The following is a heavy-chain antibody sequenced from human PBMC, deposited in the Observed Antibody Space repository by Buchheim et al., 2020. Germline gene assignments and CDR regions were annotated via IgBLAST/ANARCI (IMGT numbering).Heavy chain of an antibody. CDR3: AREPPHTAMVYPDY. CDR1: GGSISSGGYY. D-gene: IGHD5-18*01. CDR2: IYYSGST. J-gene: IGHJ4*02. V-gene: IGHV4-31*03. Sequence: QVQLQQWGAGLLKPSQTLSLTCTVSGGSISSGGYYWSWIRQHPGKGLEWIGYIYYSGSTYYNPSLKSRVTISVDTSKNQFSLKLSSVTAADTAVYYCAREPPHTAMVYPDYWGQGTL.